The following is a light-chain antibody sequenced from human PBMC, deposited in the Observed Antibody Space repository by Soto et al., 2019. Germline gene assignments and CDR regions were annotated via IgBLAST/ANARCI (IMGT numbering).Light chain of an antibody. CDR2: GAS. V-gene: IGKV3-15*01. CDR1: QSVSSK. Sequence: EIVMTQSPATLSVSAGERAPLXFTASQSVSSKLAWYQQKPGQAPRLLIYGASTRATGIPARFSGSGSGTEFTLTISRLEPEDFAVYYCQQYNNWPPAWTFGQGTKVDI. CDR3: QQYNNWPPAWT. J-gene: IGKJ1*01.